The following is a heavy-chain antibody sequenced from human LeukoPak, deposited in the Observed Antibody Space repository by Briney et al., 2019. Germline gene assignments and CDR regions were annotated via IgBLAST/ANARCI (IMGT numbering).Heavy chain of an antibody. V-gene: IGHV3-23*01. J-gene: IGHJ4*02. CDR3: AKGRKYDFWSGYYGDY. CDR2: ISGSGGST. Sequence: GGSLRLSCAASGFTFSSYAMSWVRQAPGKGLEWVSAISGSGGSTYYADSVKGRFTISRDNSKNTLYLQMNSLRAEDTAVYYCAKGRKYDFWSGYYGDYWGQGTLVTVSS. CDR1: GFTFSSYA. D-gene: IGHD3-3*01.